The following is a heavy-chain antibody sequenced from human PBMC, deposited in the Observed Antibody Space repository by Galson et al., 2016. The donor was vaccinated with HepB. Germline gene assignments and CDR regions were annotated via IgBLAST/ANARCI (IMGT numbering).Heavy chain of an antibody. D-gene: IGHD5-12*01. V-gene: IGHV2-5*02. Sequence: PALVKPTQALTLTCTFSGFSLTTSGVGVAWIRQAPGKAPEWLALIYWDNDERYSPSLKTRLTITKDTSYNQVVLRMTNMDTVDTATYYCARFNSGFFRSKRDSFDMWGQGTTVIVSS. J-gene: IGHJ3*02. CDR3: ARFNSGFFRSKRDSFDM. CDR2: IYWDNDE. CDR1: GFSLTTSGVG.